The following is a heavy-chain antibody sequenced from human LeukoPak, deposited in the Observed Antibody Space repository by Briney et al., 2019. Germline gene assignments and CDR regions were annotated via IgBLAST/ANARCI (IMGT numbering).Heavy chain of an antibody. CDR3: ARVSSGWDEYYYYGMDV. Sequence: GASVKVSCKASGYTFTSYGISWVRQAPGQGLEWMGWISAYNGNTNYAQKLQGRVTMTTDTSTSTAYMELRSLRSDDTAVYYCARVSSGWDEYYYYGMDVWGQGTTVTVSS. CDR2: ISAYNGNT. J-gene: IGHJ6*02. V-gene: IGHV1-18*01. D-gene: IGHD6-19*01. CDR1: GYTFTSYG.